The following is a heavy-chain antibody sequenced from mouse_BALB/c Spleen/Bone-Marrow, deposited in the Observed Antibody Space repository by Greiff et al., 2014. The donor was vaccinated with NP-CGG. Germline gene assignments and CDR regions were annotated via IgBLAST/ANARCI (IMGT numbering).Heavy chain of an antibody. CDR2: IDPANGNT. CDR1: GFNIKDTY. V-gene: IGHV14-3*02. D-gene: IGHD2-1*01. J-gene: IGHJ4*01. Sequence: VQLQQSGAEPVKPGASVKLSCTTSGFNIKDTYMHWVKQRPEQGLEWIGRIDPANGNTKYDPKFQGKATITADTSSNTAYLQLSSLTSEDTAVYYCARYGNYCYAMDYWGQGTSVTVSS. CDR3: ARYGNYCYAMDY.